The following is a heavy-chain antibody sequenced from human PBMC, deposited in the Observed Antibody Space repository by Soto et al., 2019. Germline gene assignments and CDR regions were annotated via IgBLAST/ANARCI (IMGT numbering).Heavy chain of an antibody. CDR1: GFTFSSYG. CDR2: IWYDGSNK. V-gene: IGHV3-33*01. D-gene: IGHD3-22*01. J-gene: IGHJ6*02. CDR3: ARDRLLGLYYYDSSGYYSRNYGMDV. Sequence: QVQLVESGGGVVQPGRSLRLSCAASGFTFSSYGMHWVRQAPGKGLEWVAVIWYDGSNKYYADSVKGRFTISRDNSKNTLYLQMNSLRAEDTAVYYCARDRLLGLYYYDSSGYYSRNYGMDVWGQGTTVTVSS.